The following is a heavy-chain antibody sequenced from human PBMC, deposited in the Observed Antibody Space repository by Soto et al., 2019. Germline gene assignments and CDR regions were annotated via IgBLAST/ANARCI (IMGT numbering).Heavy chain of an antibody. Sequence: ASVKVSCEASGYTFDSHSISWLRQAPGQGLEWMGWINAGNGNTKYSQKFQGRVTITRDTSASTAYMELSSLRSEDTAVYYCARDLGGWPDYWGQGTLVTVSS. J-gene: IGHJ4*02. CDR1: GYTFDSHS. CDR3: ARDLGGWPDY. D-gene: IGHD2-15*01. V-gene: IGHV1-3*01. CDR2: INAGNGNT.